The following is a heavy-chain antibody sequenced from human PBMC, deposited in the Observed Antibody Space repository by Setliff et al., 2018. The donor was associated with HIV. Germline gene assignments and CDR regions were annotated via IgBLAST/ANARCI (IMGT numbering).Heavy chain of an antibody. CDR3: ARKLRPGHGVDV. V-gene: IGHV3-7*01. Sequence: GGSLRLSCEASGFRVTDTYMAWVRQAPGKGLEWVANIKQDGSEKYYVDSVKGRFTISRDNAKNSMDLQMNSLRAEDTAIYYCARKLRPGHGVDVWGQGTTVTVSS. CDR2: IKQDGSEK. CDR1: GFRVTDTY. D-gene: IGHD3-10*01. J-gene: IGHJ6*02.